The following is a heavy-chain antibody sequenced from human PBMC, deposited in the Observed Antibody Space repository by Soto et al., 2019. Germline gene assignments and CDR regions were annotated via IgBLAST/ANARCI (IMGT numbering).Heavy chain of an antibody. D-gene: IGHD3-22*01. CDR1: GFTFSSYA. CDR3: AKKSSSSGYYAFDM. J-gene: IGHJ3*02. V-gene: IGHV3-23*01. Sequence: PGGSLRLSCAASGFTFSSYAMSWVRQAPGKGLAWVSSFSGGSTYYADSVKGRFTISRDNSKNTLYLQMNSLRAEDTAVYYCAKKSSSSGYYAFDMWGQGTMVTVSS. CDR2: FSGGST.